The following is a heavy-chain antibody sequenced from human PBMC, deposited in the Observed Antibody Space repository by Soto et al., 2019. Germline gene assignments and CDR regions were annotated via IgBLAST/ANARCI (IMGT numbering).Heavy chain of an antibody. CDR2: ISVGSGATT. CDR1: GFTFSSYG. Sequence: EVQLLESGGGLVQPGGSLRVSCAASGFTFSSYGMSWVRQAPGKGLEWVSVISVGSGATTYYADSVKGRFTISRDNSNNMLYLQMNSLRAEDTAVYYCVRHHISSCYAFDYWGQGTLVTVSS. V-gene: IGHV3-23*01. CDR3: VRHHISSCYAFDY. D-gene: IGHD6-13*01. J-gene: IGHJ4*02.